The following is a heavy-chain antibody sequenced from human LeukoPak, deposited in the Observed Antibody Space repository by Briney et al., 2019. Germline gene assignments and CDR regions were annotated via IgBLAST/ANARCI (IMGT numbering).Heavy chain of an antibody. D-gene: IGHD1-26*01. CDR1: GYTFTSNC. CDR3: ARGGWELLYYFDY. Sequence: ASVTVSCTASGYTFTSNCIHWVRQAPGQGLEWMGWISAYNGNTNYAQKLQGRVTMTTDTSTSTAYMELRSLRSDDTAVYYCARGGWELLYYFDYWGQGTLVTVSS. J-gene: IGHJ4*02. V-gene: IGHV1-18*04. CDR2: ISAYNGNT.